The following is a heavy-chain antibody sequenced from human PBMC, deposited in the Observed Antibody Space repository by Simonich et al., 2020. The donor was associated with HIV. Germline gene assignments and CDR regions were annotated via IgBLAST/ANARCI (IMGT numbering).Heavy chain of an antibody. J-gene: IGHJ4*02. CDR2: INHSGST. CDR3: ARRGGYAFDY. CDR1: GGSFSGYY. V-gene: IGHV4-34*01. Sequence: QVHLQQWGAGLLKPSETLSLTGAVYGGSFSGYYWHWTRQPPGKGLEWLGEINHSGSTDYNSALKGRVTIAVDTSKNQFSLKLSSVTAADTAMYYCARRGGYAFDYWGQGTLVTVSS. D-gene: IGHD5-12*01.